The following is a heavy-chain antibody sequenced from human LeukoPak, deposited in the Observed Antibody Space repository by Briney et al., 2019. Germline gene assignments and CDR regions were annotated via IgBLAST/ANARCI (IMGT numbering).Heavy chain of an antibody. D-gene: IGHD6-19*01. V-gene: IGHV3-7*01. CDR2: INQDGSEK. CDR1: GFTLSSYA. CDR3: ARETPDSSGWD. J-gene: IGHJ4*02. Sequence: QTGGSLRLSCAASGFTLSSYAMSWVRQAPGKGLEWVANINQDGSEKYYVDSVKGRFTISRDNAKNSLFLQMNSLRAEDTAVYYCARETPDSSGWDWGQGTLVTVSS.